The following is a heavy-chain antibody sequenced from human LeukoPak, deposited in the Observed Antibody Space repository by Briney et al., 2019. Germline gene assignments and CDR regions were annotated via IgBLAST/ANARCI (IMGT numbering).Heavy chain of an antibody. CDR1: GFTFSSYG. CDR2: ISGSGGST. D-gene: IGHD1-1*01. V-gene: IGHV3-23*01. CDR3: AKDGNRDGDMDV. Sequence: PGGTLRLSCAASGFTFSSYGMSWVRQAPGKGLEWVSAISGSGGSTYYADSVKGRFTISRDNSKNTLYLQMNSLRAEDTAVYYCAKDGNRDGDMDVWGKGTTVTVSS. J-gene: IGHJ6*03.